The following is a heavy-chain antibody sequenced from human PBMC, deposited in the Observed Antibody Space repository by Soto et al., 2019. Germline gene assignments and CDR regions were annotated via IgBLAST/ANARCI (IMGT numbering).Heavy chain of an antibody. CDR2: ISGSGGST. V-gene: IGHV3-23*01. D-gene: IGHD3-3*01. CDR3: AKGERITIFGVVIIRGGGYYGMDV. CDR1: GFTFSSYA. Sequence: PGGSLRLSCAASGFTFSSYAMSWVRQAPGKGLEWVSAISGSGGSTYYADSVKGRFTISRDNSKNTLYLQMNSLRAEDTAVYYCAKGERITIFGVVIIRGGGYYGMDVWGQGTTVTVSS. J-gene: IGHJ6*02.